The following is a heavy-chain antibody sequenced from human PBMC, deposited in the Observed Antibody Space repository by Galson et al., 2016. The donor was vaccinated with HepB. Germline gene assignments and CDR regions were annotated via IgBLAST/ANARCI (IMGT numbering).Heavy chain of an antibody. J-gene: IGHJ4*02. V-gene: IGHV4-4*02. D-gene: IGHD4-17*01. CDR1: GGSISISNW. Sequence: SETLSLTCAVSGGSISISNWWSWVRQPPGKGLEWIGEIYHSGSTNYNPSLKSRVTISVDKSKNQFFLKLSSVTAADTAVYYCARVRGDYGFDYWGQGTLVTVSS. CDR3: ARVRGDYGFDY. CDR2: IYHSGST.